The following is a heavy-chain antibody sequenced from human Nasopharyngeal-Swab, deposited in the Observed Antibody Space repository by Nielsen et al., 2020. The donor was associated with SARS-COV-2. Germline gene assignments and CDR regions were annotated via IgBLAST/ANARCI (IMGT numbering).Heavy chain of an antibody. CDR3: ARDFGSGHDY. D-gene: IGHD6-19*01. Sequence: GGSLRLSCAASGFTFSSYAMHWVRQAPGKGLEWVAVISYDGSNKYYADPVKGRFTISRDNSKNTLYLQMNSLRAEDTAVYYCARDFGSGHDYWGQGTLVTVSS. V-gene: IGHV3-30-3*01. CDR2: ISYDGSNK. J-gene: IGHJ4*02. CDR1: GFTFSSYA.